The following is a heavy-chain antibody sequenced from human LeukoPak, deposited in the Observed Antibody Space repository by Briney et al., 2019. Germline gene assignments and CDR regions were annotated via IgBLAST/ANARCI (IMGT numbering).Heavy chain of an antibody. CDR2: IIPIFGTA. D-gene: IGHD5-18*01. CDR3: ARESGYSHDRDFDY. J-gene: IGHJ4*02. CDR1: GGTFSSYA. V-gene: IGHV1-69*13. Sequence: ASVKVSCKASGGTFSSYAISWVRQAPGQGLEWMGGIIPIFGTADYAQKFQGRVTITADESTSTAYMELSSLRSEDTAVYYCARESGYSHDRDFDYWGQGTLVTVSS.